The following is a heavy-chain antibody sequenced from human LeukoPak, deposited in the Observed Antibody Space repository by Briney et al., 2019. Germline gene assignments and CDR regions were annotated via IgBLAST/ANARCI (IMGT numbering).Heavy chain of an antibody. J-gene: IGHJ5*02. D-gene: IGHD3-22*01. CDR2: INHSGST. Sequence: SETLSLTCAVYGGSFSGYYWSWIRQPPGKGLEWIGEINHSGSTNYNPSLKSRVTISVDTFKNQFSLKLSSVTAADTAVYYCARVSRNYYDSSGYYYANWFDPWGQGTLVTVSS. V-gene: IGHV4-34*01. CDR3: ARVSRNYYDSSGYYYANWFDP. CDR1: GGSFSGYY.